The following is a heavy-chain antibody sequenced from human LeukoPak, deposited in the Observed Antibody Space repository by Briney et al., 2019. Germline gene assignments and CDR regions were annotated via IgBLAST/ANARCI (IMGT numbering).Heavy chain of an antibody. CDR3: ARGSSWYEGWFDP. V-gene: IGHV4-59*01. CDR1: GGSISSYY. Sequence: SETLSLTCTVSGGSISSYYWSWIRQPPGKGLEWIGYIYYSGSTNYNPSLKSRVTISVDTSKNQFSLKLSSVTAADTAVYYWARGSSWYEGWFDPWGQGTLVTVSS. CDR2: IYYSGST. D-gene: IGHD6-13*01. J-gene: IGHJ5*02.